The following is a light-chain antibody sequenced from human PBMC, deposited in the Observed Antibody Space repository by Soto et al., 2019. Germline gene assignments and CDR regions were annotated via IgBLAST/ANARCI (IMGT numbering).Light chain of an antibody. J-gene: IGLJ2*01. V-gene: IGLV2-14*03. CDR3: SSFTTSSTLV. Sequence: QSALTQPASVSGSPGQAITISCTGTSSDVGRYNYVSWYQQYSGKAPKLMIYGVTNRPSGVSDRFSGSKSGNTASLTISRLQAEDEGDYYCSSFTTSSTLVFGGGTKLTVL. CDR2: GVT. CDR1: SSDVGRYNY.